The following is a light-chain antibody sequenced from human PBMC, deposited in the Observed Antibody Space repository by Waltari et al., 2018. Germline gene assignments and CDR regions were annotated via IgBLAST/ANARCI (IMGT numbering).Light chain of an antibody. Sequence: SDLTQDPAVSVALGQTVLIPSPGDSLTTCYANWYQQKPGQAPLLLIYAKNKRPSGIPDRFSGSSSGNTASLTITGAQAEDEADYYCNSRDNSGNQPFGGGTKLTVL. J-gene: IGLJ2*01. V-gene: IGLV3-19*01. CDR3: NSRDNSGNQP. CDR2: AKN. CDR1: SLTTCY.